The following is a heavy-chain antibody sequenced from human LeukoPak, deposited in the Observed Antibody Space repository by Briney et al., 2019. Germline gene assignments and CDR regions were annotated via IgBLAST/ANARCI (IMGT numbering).Heavy chain of an antibody. CDR2: IYYSGST. V-gene: IGHV4-61*01. CDR1: GGSVSSGSYY. CDR3: ARDRVLRYFDY. J-gene: IGHJ4*02. Sequence: SEALSLTCTVSGGSVSSGSYYWSWIQQPPGKGLEWIGYIYYSGSTNYNPSLKSRVTISVDTSKNQFSLKLSSVTAADTAVYYCARDRVLRYFDYWGQGTLVTVSS. D-gene: IGHD3-3*01.